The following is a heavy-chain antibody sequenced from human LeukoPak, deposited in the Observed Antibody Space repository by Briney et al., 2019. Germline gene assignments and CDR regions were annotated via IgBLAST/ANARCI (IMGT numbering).Heavy chain of an antibody. CDR2: ISYDGSNK. CDR3: ARTRYYYMDV. D-gene: IGHD2-2*01. Sequence: GGSLRLSCAASGFTFSSYAMHWVRQAPGKGLEWVAVISYDGSNKYYADSVKGRFTISRDNSKNTLYLQMNSLRAEDTAVYYCARTRYYYMDVWGKGTTVTVSS. CDR1: GFTFSSYA. V-gene: IGHV3-30*01. J-gene: IGHJ6*03.